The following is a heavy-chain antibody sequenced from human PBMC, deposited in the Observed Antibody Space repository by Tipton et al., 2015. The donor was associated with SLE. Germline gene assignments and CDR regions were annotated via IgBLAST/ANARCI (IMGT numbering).Heavy chain of an antibody. CDR3: ARGSMILVVITRTWFDP. Sequence: TLSLTCAVYGGSFSGYYWSWIRQPPGKGLEWIGEINHSGSTNYNPSLKSRVTIEVDTSKNHFSLKLSSVTAADTAVYYCARGSMILVVITRTWFDPWGQGTLVTVSS. V-gene: IGHV4-34*01. CDR2: INHSGST. D-gene: IGHD3-22*01. J-gene: IGHJ5*02. CDR1: GGSFSGYY.